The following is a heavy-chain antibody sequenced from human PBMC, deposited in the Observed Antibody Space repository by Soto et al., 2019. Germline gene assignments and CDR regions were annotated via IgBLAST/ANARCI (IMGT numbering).Heavy chain of an antibody. D-gene: IGHD6-25*01. Sequence: SETLSLTCTVSGGSISSPNFYWSWIRQHPGKGLEWIGRIYYNGTTYYNPTLKSRVSISVDTSKNQFSLKLSSVTAADTAVYYCASDPIPGIAAYWGQGTLVTVSS. V-gene: IGHV4-39*01. CDR3: ASDPIPGIAAY. J-gene: IGHJ4*02. CDR2: IYYNGTT. CDR1: GGSISSPNFY.